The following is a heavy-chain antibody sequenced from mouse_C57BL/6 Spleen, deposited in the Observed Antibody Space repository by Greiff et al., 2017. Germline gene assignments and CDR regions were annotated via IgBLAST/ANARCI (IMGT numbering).Heavy chain of an antibody. V-gene: IGHV1-80*01. J-gene: IGHJ3*01. D-gene: IGHD2-5*01. Sequence: VQLQQSGAELVKPGASVKISCKASGYAFSSYWMNWVKQRPGKGLEWIGQIYPGDGDTNYNGKFKGKATLTAVKSSSTAYMQLSSLTSEDSAVYFCASRSDSNALFAYWGQGTLVTVSA. CDR3: ASRSDSNALFAY. CDR1: GYAFSSYW. CDR2: IYPGDGDT.